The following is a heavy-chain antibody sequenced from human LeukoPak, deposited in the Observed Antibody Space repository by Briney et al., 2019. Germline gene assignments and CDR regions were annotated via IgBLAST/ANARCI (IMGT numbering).Heavy chain of an antibody. V-gene: IGHV3-66*01. J-gene: IGHJ4*02. Sequence: GGSLRLSCAASGFTVSSNYMSWVRQAPGKGLEWVSVIYSGDKTYYADSVKGRFTISRDSSNNTLYLQMNSLRAEDTAVYYCARDPQYGDHVGYFDSWGQGTLVTVSS. CDR1: GFTVSSNY. CDR3: ARDPQYGDHVGYFDS. D-gene: IGHD4-17*01. CDR2: IYSGDKT.